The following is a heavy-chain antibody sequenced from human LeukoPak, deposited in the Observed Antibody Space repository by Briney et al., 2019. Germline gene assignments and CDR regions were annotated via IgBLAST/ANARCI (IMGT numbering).Heavy chain of an antibody. D-gene: IGHD3-22*01. CDR3: ARVRFFDSSGYYYDFDY. CDR2: IYHSGNT. J-gene: IGHJ4*02. CDR1: GYSISSGYY. Sequence: SETLSLTCVVSGYSISSGYYWGWIRQPPGKGPEYIGSIYHSGNTYYNPSLKSRVTISVDTSKNQFSLKLRSVTAADAAVYYCARVRFFDSSGYYYDFDYWGQGALVTVSS. V-gene: IGHV4-38-2*01.